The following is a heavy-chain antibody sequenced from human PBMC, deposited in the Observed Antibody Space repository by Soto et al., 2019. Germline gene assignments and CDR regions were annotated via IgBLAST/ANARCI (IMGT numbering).Heavy chain of an antibody. CDR3: ARDNNWSYDY. CDR1: GFTFSSHW. Sequence: HPGGSLRLSCAASGFTFSSHWMHWVRQAPGKGLVWVSHIGPDGTTTRDADSVQGRFTISRDNARNTLYLQMDSLRDEDTAVYYCARDNNWSYDYWGQGILVTVSS. J-gene: IGHJ4*02. V-gene: IGHV3-74*01. CDR2: IGPDGTTT. D-gene: IGHD1-1*01.